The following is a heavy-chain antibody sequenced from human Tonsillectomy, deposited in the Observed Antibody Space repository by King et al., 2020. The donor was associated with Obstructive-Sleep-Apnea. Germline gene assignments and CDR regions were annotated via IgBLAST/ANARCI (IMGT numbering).Heavy chain of an antibody. Sequence: VQLVESGGGVVQPGGSLRLSCAASGFTFRSYGMHWVRQAPGQGLEWVAFIRYDESDKYYADSVKGRFTISRDNSKNTLYLQMNSLRVEDTAVYFCAKDGQIAVAAGTNDAFDIWGQGTLVTVSS. CDR2: IRYDESDK. CDR3: AKDGQIAVAAGTNDAFDI. D-gene: IGHD6-13*01. V-gene: IGHV3-30*02. CDR1: GFTFRSYG. J-gene: IGHJ3*02.